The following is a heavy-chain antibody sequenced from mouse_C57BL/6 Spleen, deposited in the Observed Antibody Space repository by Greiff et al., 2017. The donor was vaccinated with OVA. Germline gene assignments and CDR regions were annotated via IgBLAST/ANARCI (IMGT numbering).Heavy chain of an antibody. Sequence: EVKLMESGPGLVKPSQSLSLTCSVTGYSITSGYYWNWIRQFPGNKLEWMGYISYDGSNNYNPSLKNRISITRDTSKNQFFLKLNSVTTEDTATYYCARGINSNSGDYYAMDYWGQGTSVTVSS. CDR2: ISYDGSN. V-gene: IGHV3-6*01. CDR3: ARGINSNSGDYYAMDY. J-gene: IGHJ4*01. CDR1: GYSITSGYY. D-gene: IGHD2-5*01.